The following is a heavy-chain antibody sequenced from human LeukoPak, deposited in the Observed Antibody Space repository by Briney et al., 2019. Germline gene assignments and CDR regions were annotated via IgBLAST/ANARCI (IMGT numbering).Heavy chain of an antibody. CDR1: GGSFSGYY. CDR2: INHSGST. V-gene: IGHV4-34*01. D-gene: IGHD3-22*01. Sequence: SETLSLTCAVYGGSFSGYYWSWIRQPPGKGLEWIGEINHSGSTNYNPSLKSRVTISVDTSKNQFSLKLSSVTAADTAVYYCARGPRYYYDSSGYYYFDYWGQGTLVTVSS. J-gene: IGHJ4*02. CDR3: ARGPRYYYDSSGYYYFDY.